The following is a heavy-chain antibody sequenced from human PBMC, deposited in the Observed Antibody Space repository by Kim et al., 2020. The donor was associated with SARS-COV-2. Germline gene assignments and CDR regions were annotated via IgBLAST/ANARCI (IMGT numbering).Heavy chain of an antibody. D-gene: IGHD5-18*01. V-gene: IGHV5-51*01. J-gene: IGHJ4*02. CDR3: ARHGRATAMADTFDY. Sequence: PAFQGQVTISADKSISTAYLQWSSLKASDTAMYYCARHGRATAMADTFDYWGQGTMVTVSS.